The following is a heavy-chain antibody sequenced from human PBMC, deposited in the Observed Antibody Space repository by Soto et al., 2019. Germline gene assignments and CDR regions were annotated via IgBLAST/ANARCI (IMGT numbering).Heavy chain of an antibody. CDR3: AKDYYGHSGRPFFFDS. CDR1: GFTFSSSA. J-gene: IGHJ4*02. D-gene: IGHD3-3*01. V-gene: IGHV3-23*01. Sequence: GGSLRLSCAASGFTFSSSAMSWVRQVPGKGLEWVSAISGSGATTHYADSVKDRFTISRDNSKDTLYLQMNSLRADDTAVYYCAKDYYGHSGRPFFFDSWGLGTLVTVSS. CDR2: ISGSGATT.